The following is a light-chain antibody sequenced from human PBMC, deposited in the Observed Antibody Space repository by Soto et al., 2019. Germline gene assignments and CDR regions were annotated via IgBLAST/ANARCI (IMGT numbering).Light chain of an antibody. V-gene: IGKV3-11*01. J-gene: IGKJ1*01. CDR3: QQYKNWPPWT. CDR1: LSVSVY. Sequence: VLTQSPVTLSLSPGERPTLSCRTSLSVSVYLDWYQQKPGQAPRLXXSDASNRATGIPARFSGSGCGTEYTLTTSSLQPEDVAVCDGQQYKNWPPWTFGQGTKVDI. CDR2: DAS.